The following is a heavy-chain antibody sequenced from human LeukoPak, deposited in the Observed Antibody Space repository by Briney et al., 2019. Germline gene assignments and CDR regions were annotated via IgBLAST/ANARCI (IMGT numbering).Heavy chain of an antibody. J-gene: IGHJ4*02. CDR2: INSDRSCT. CDR1: GFTFSTYW. CDR3: AREGTMVRGVIDY. D-gene: IGHD3-10*01. V-gene: IGHV3-74*01. Sequence: GGSLRLSCAASGFTFSTYWMHWVRQAPGKGLVWVSRINSDRSCTSYADSVKGRFTISRDNAKNTLYLQMNSLRAEDTAVYYCAREGTMVRGVIDYWGQGTMVTVSS.